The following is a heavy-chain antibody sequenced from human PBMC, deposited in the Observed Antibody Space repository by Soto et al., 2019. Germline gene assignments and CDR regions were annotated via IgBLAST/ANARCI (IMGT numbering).Heavy chain of an antibody. J-gene: IGHJ5*02. CDR3: VRSPTTSTSHLCFEP. D-gene: IGHD5-12*01. CDR2: ISKTGNTI. V-gene: IGHV3-11*01. CDR1: GFTFSDYY. Sequence: QVQLVESGGGLVKPGGSLRLSCEASGFTFSDYYMTWIRQAPGKGLEWVSYISKTGNTINYADSVKGRFTISRDNAEKSLYLQMNSLRVEDTAVYYCVRSPTTSTSHLCFEPWGQGTLVTVSS.